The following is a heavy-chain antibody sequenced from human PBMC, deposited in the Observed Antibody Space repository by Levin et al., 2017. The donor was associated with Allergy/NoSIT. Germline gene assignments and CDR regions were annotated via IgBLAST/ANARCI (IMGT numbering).Heavy chain of an antibody. J-gene: IGHJ4*02. CDR3: ARDPPPVAARFDY. CDR1: GGSISSGGYY. V-gene: IGHV4-31*03. Sequence: SQTLSLTCTVSGGSISSGGYYWSWIRQHPGKGLEWIGSIYYSGSSDYNPSLKSRVTISEDTSKNQFSLKMNSVTAADTAIYYCARDPPPVAARFDYWGQGNLVTVS. CDR2: IYYSGSS. D-gene: IGHD6-6*01.